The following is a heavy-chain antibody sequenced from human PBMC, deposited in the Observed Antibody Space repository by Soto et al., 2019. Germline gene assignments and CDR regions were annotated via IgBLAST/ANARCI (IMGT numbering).Heavy chain of an antibody. V-gene: IGHV3-21*01. CDR3: ARKYIPSSNSNCFYT. J-gene: IGHJ5*02. D-gene: IGHD2-2*01. Sequence: GGSLRLSCAASGFTFSDYTMNWVRQAPGKGLEWVSSISGTSTYIHYADSVKGRFTISRDNAKKSLYLQMNSLRAEDTAVYYCARKYIPSSNSNCFYTWGQGTLATVSS. CDR2: ISGTSTYI. CDR1: GFTFSDYT.